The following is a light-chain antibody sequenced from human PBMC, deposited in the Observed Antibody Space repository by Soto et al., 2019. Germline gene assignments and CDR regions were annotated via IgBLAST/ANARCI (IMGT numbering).Light chain of an antibody. CDR2: TSS. Sequence: DIQMTQSPSSLSASVGDRVTITCRASQSIINYLNWYQQKPGKVPQLLIHTSSPLHSGVTSRLSATGFGTDFTLTINSLQPEDVGVYFCQKCNGGPFTFGPGTTVDVK. CDR3: QKCNGGPFT. CDR1: QSIINY. J-gene: IGKJ3*01. V-gene: IGKV1-27*01.